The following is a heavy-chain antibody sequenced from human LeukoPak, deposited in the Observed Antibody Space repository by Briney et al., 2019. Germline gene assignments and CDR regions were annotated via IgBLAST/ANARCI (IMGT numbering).Heavy chain of an antibody. Sequence: PSETLSHTCTVSVGSISSYYWSWIRQPPGKGLEWIGYIYYSGSTNYNPSLKSRVTISIDTSKNQFSLKLSSVTAADTAMYYCASHYDSGFDCWGQGTLVTVSS. CDR3: ASHYDSGFDC. CDR1: VGSISSYY. V-gene: IGHV4-59*01. CDR2: IYYSGST. D-gene: IGHD3-10*01. J-gene: IGHJ4*02.